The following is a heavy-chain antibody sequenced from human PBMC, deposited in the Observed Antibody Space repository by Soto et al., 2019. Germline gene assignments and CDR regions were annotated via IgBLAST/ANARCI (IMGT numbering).Heavy chain of an antibody. J-gene: IGHJ5*02. D-gene: IGHD3-3*01. V-gene: IGHV1-69*13. CDR1: GGTFSSYA. CDR3: ARSSRKRLLEWLLYRYVWFDP. Sequence: GASVKVSCKASGGTFSSYAISWVRQAPGQGLEWMGGIIPIFGTANYAQKFQGRVTITADESTSTAYMELSSLRSEDTAVYYCARSSRKRLLEWLLYRYVWFDPWGQGTLVTVSS. CDR2: IIPIFGTA.